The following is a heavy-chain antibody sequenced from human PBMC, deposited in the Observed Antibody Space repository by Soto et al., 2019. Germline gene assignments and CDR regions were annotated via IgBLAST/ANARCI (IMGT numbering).Heavy chain of an antibody. J-gene: IGHJ6*02. D-gene: IGHD3-10*01. CDR1: GGTFSSYA. CDR3: ARVDLGITMVRGPPGDYYGMDV. CDR2: IIPIFGTA. V-gene: IGHV1-69*13. Sequence: ASVKVSCKASGGTFSSYAISWVRQAPGQGLEWMGGIIPIFGTANYAQKFQGRVTITADESTSTAYVELSSLRSEGTAVYYCARVDLGITMVRGPPGDYYGMDVWGQGTTVTVSS.